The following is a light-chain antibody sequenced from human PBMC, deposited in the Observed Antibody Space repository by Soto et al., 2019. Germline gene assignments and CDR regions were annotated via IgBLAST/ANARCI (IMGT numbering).Light chain of an antibody. V-gene: IGKV3D-15*01. CDR1: QSLSAF. CDR3: QQYNNWPYT. CDR2: GAS. Sequence: EIVLTQSPGTLSLSPGERATLSCRASQSLSAFLAWYQQQPGQAPRLLIYGASTRATGIPDRFSGSGSGTDFTLTISSLQSEDFAVYYCQQYNNWPYTFGQGTKLEIK. J-gene: IGKJ2*01.